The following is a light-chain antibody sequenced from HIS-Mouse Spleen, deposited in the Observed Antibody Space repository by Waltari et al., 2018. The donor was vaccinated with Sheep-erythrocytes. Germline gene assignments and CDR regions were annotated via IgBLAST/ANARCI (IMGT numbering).Light chain of an antibody. CDR1: SSDVGGYNY. CDR3: SSYTSSSTQV. CDR2: DVS. Sequence: QSALTQPRSVSGSPGQSVTISCTGTSSDVGGYNYVSWYQQHPGKAPKLMIYDVSKRPSGVSNRFSGSKSGNTASLTISVLQAEDEADYYCSSYTSSSTQVFGGGTKLTVL. V-gene: IGLV2-14*01. J-gene: IGLJ2*01.